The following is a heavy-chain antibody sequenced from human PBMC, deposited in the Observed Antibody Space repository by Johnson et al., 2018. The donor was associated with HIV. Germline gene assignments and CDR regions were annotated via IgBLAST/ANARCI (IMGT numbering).Heavy chain of an antibody. CDR2: ISYDGGNK. D-gene: IGHD2-15*01. CDR3: ASRPGGDFCSGGSCRPNPYDGFDI. V-gene: IGHV3-30*03. Sequence: QVQLVESGGGVVQPGGSLRLSCAASGFTFSSYGMHWVRQAPGKGLEWVAVISYDGGNKYYADSVKGRFTISRDNSKNTLYLQMNSLRAEDTAVYYCASRPGGDFCSGGSCRPNPYDGFDIWGQGTKVTVSS. CDR1: GFTFSSYG. J-gene: IGHJ3*02.